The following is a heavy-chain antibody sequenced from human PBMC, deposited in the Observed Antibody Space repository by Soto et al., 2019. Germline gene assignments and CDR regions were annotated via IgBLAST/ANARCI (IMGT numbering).Heavy chain of an antibody. V-gene: IGHV1-69*13. J-gene: IGHJ5*02. D-gene: IGHD5-12*01. CDR3: ARGGLNPNWFDP. CDR2: IIPIFGTA. CDR1: GGTFSSYA. Sequence: SVKVSCNASGGTFSSYAISWVRQAPGQGLEWMGGIIPIFGTANYAQKFQGRVTITADESTSTAYMELSSLRPEDTAVYYCARGGLNPNWFDPWGQGTLVTVSS.